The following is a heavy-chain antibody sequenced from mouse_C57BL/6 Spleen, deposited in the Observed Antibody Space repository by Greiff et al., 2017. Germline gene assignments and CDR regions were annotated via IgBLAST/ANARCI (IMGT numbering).Heavy chain of an antibody. V-gene: IGHV3-6*01. Sequence: EVHLVESGPGLVKPSQSLSLTCSVTGYSITSGYYWNWIRQFPGNKLEWMGYISYDGSNNYNPSLKNRISITRDTSKNQFFLKLNSVTTEDTATYYCARGSSYYAMDYWGQGTSVTVSS. CDR1: GYSITSGYY. D-gene: IGHD1-1*01. CDR2: ISYDGSN. J-gene: IGHJ4*01. CDR3: ARGSSYYAMDY.